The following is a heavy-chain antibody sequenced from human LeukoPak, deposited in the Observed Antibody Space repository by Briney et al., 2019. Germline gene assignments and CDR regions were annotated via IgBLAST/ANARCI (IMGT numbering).Heavy chain of an antibody. D-gene: IGHD3-16*02. Sequence: GGSLRLSCAASGFTFSSYGMHWVRQAPGKGLEWVAVISYDGSNKYYADSVKGRFTISRDNSKNTLYLQMNSLRAEDTAVYYCAKDRSMITFGGVIVQHYYFDYWGQGTLVTVSS. CDR2: ISYDGSNK. V-gene: IGHV3-30*18. J-gene: IGHJ4*02. CDR1: GFTFSSYG. CDR3: AKDRSMITFGGVIVQHYYFDY.